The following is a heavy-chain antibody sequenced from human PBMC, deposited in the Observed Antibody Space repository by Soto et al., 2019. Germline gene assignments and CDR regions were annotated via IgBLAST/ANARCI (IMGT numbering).Heavy chain of an antibody. V-gene: IGHV3-23*01. CDR1: GFTFSNFA. Sequence: EVQLLESGGALVQSGGSLRLSCEASGFTFSNFAMSWVRQAPGKGLEWVSGISGSGDNKEQADSVKGRFTISRDNSNNTLDLKMNSLRAEDTAVYYCGKGSDYVLTGPPFRKVQYYYYYMDVWGKGTTVTVSS. CDR3: GKGSDYVLTGPPFRKVQYYYYYMDV. J-gene: IGHJ6*03. CDR2: ISGSGDNK. D-gene: IGHD3-16*01.